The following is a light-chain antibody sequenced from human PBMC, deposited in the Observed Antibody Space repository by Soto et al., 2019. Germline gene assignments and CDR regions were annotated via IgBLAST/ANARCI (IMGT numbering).Light chain of an antibody. V-gene: IGKV3-15*01. CDR2: GAS. CDR3: QQYNDCPLT. Sequence: EMVMTQSPATLSVSPGDRANLSCRASQSVSSNLAWYQQKPGQAPRLLIHGASTRATGIPVRFSGSGSGTEFTLTISSLQAEDFAVYYCQQYNDCPLTFGGETKVEIK. J-gene: IGKJ4*01. CDR1: QSVSSN.